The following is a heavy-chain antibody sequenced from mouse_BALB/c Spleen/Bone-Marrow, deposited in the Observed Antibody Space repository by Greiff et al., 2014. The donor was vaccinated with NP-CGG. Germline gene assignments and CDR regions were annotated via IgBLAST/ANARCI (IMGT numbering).Heavy chain of an antibody. D-gene: IGHD1-2*01. J-gene: IGHJ4*01. CDR1: WFSLTSYG. CDR3: ARITTATGAMDY. V-gene: IGHV2-9*02. Sequence: VQGVESGPGLVAPSQSLSISCTVSWFSLTSYGVHWVRQPPGKGLEWLGVIWADGSTNYYSALMYRLSISKDNSKSQVFLKMNSLQTDDAAMYYCARITTATGAMDYWGQGTSVTVSS. CDR2: IWADGST.